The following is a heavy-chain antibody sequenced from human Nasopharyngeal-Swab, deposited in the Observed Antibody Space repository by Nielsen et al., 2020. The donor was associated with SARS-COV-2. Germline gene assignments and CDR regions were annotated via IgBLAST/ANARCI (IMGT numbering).Heavy chain of an antibody. Sequence: VSQMPGKGLEWMGIIYPGDSDTRYSPSFQGQVTISADKSISTAYLQWSSLKASDTAMYYCARPGRYFDWFYFDYWGQGTLVTVSS. J-gene: IGHJ4*02. D-gene: IGHD3-9*01. CDR3: ARPGRYFDWFYFDY. V-gene: IGHV5-51*01. CDR2: IYPGDSDT.